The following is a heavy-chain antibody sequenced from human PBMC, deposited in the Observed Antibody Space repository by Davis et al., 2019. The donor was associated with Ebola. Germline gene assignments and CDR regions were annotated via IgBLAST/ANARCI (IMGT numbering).Heavy chain of an antibody. CDR2: IYYSGST. D-gene: IGHD4/OR15-4a*01. CDR3: ARSYGAAPFDY. CDR1: GGSISPYY. Sequence: MPSETLSLTCTVSGGSISPYYWSWIRQPPGKGLEWIGYIYYSGSTKYNLSLKGRVAISVDTSKNQFSLKLSSVTAADKAVYYCARSYGAAPFDYWGQGTLVTVSS. J-gene: IGHJ4*02. V-gene: IGHV4-59*08.